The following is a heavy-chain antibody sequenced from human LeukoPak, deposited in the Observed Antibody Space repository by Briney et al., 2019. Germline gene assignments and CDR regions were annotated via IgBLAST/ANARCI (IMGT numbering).Heavy chain of an antibody. V-gene: IGHV4-38-2*01. D-gene: IGHD3-10*01. J-gene: IGHJ5*02. Sequence: PSETLSLTSAVSGYSISSGYYWGWIRQPPGKGLEWIGSIYHSGSTYYNPSLKSRVTISVDTSKNQFSLKLSSVTAADTAVYYCARSYGSGSYKWFDPWGQGTLVTVSS. CDR3: ARSYGSGSYKWFDP. CDR2: IYHSGST. CDR1: GYSISSGYY.